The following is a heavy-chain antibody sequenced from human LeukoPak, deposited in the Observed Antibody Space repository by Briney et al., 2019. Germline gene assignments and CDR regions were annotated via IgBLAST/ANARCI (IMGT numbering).Heavy chain of an antibody. Sequence: PGRSLRLSCAASGFTFSDYGMHWVRQAPGKGLEWVAVIWYDGSNKYYADSVKGRFTISRDNSKNTLYLQMNSLRDEDTAVYYSVRELSAETTGMDVGGQGTTVTVSS. J-gene: IGHJ6*02. V-gene: IGHV3-33*01. CDR3: VRELSAETTGMDV. D-gene: IGHD1-1*01. CDR2: IWYDGSNK. CDR1: GFTFSDYG.